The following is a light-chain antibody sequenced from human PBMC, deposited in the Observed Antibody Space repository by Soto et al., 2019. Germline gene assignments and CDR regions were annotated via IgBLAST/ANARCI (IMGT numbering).Light chain of an antibody. Sequence: DIQMTQSPSSVSASVGDRVTITCRASQGLSSYLAWYQQKPGKAPKLLIYAASNLQSGVPSRFSGSGSGTDFTLTISSLQPEDFAVYYCQQYNNWPRTFGQGTKVEIK. V-gene: IGKV1-12*01. J-gene: IGKJ1*01. CDR1: QGLSSY. CDR3: QQYNNWPRT. CDR2: AAS.